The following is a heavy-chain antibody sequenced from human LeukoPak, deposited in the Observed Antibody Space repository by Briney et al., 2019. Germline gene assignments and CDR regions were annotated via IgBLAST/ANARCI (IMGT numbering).Heavy chain of an antibody. D-gene: IGHD6-19*01. CDR2: ISYRGESA. CDR1: GFTFSDYA. V-gene: IGHV3-23*01. Sequence: GGSLRLSCAASGFTFSDYAMGWVRQAPGKGLEWVSAISYRGESAYYADSERGRFNISSDNYNNTLYLQMSGLRADDTASYYCARASSSGWHERGSWFDPWGQGTLVTVSS. CDR3: ARASSSGWHERGSWFDP. J-gene: IGHJ5*02.